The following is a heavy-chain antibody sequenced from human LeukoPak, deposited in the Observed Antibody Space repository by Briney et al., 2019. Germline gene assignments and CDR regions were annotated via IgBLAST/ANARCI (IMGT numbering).Heavy chain of an antibody. V-gene: IGHV4-34*01. CDR3: ARHLLGWLRLGGAAFDI. Sequence: PSETLSLTCAVYGGSFSGYYWSWIRQPPGKGLEWIGEINHSGSTNYNPSLKSRVTISVDTSKNQFSLKLSSVTAADTAVYYCARHLLGWLRLGGAAFDIWGQGTMVTVSS. J-gene: IGHJ3*02. CDR1: GGSFSGYY. D-gene: IGHD5-12*01. CDR2: INHSGST.